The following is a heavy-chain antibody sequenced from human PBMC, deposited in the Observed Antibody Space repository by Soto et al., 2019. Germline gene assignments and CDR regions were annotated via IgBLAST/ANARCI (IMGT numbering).Heavy chain of an antibody. CDR2: IIPIFGTA. CDR1: GGTFSSYA. V-gene: IGHV1-69*13. D-gene: IGHD5-18*01. CDR3: ARLPDTAMARGAFDI. J-gene: IGHJ3*02. Sequence: ASVKVSCKASGGTFSSYAISWVRQAPGQGLEWMGGIIPIFGTANYAQKFQGRVTITADESTSTAYMELSSLRSEDTAVYYCARLPDTAMARGAFDIWGQGTMVTVSS.